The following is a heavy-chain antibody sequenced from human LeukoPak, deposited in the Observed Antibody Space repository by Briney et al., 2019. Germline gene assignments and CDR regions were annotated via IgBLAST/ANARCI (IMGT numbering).Heavy chain of an antibody. Sequence: SETLSLTCTVSGGSISSGDYYWSWIRQPPGKGLEWIGYIYYSGSTYYNPSLKSRVTISVDTSKNQFSLKLSSVTAADTAVYYCARGPVPYSGSYPLDYWGQGTLVTVSS. V-gene: IGHV4-30-4*01. CDR3: ARGPVPYSGSYPLDY. CDR2: IYYSGST. D-gene: IGHD1-26*01. CDR1: GGSISSGDYY. J-gene: IGHJ4*02.